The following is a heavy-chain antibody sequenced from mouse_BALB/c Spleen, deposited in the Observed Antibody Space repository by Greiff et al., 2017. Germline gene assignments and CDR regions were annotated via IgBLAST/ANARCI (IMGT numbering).Heavy chain of an antibody. J-gene: IGHJ3*01. D-gene: IGHD2-10*02. CDR1: GFTFCSYW. CDR2: IRLKSDNYAT. CDR3: TDSQYGGFAY. Sequence: EVKLMESGGGLVQPGGSMKLSCVASGFTFCSYWMSWVRQSPEKGLEWVAEIRLKSDNYATHYAESVKGKFTISRDDSKSRLYLQMNSLRAEDTGIYYCTDSQYGGFAYWGQGTLVTVSA. V-gene: IGHV6-3*01.